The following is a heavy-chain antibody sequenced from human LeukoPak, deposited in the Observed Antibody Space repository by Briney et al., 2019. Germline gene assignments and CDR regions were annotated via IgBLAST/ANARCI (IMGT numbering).Heavy chain of an antibody. CDR1: GGSISSSSYY. J-gene: IGHJ4*02. CDR2: IYYSGST. V-gene: IGHV4-39*01. Sequence: SETLSLTCTVSGGSISSSSYYWGWIRQPPGKGLEWTGSIYYSGSTYYNPSLKSRVTISVDTSKNQFSLKLSSVTAADTAVYYCARHRRNMSAEFWSQGTLVTVSP. D-gene: IGHD2/OR15-2a*01. CDR3: ARHRRNMSAEF.